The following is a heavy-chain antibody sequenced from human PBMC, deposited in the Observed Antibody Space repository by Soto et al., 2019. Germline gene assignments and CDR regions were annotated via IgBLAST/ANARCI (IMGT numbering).Heavy chain of an antibody. D-gene: IGHD3-22*01. CDR2: ISGSGGST. Sequence: GGSLRLSCAASGFTFSSYAMSWVRQAPGKGLEWVSAISGSGGSTYYADSVKGRFTISRDNSKNTQYLQMNSLRAEDTAVYYCAKAQTYYYDSSGYGGAFDIWGQGTMVTVSS. J-gene: IGHJ3*02. CDR1: GFTFSSYA. CDR3: AKAQTYYYDSSGYGGAFDI. V-gene: IGHV3-23*01.